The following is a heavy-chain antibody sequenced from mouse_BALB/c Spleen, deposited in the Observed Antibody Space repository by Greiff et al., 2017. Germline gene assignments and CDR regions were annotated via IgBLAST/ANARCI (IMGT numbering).Heavy chain of an antibody. CDR1: GFSLTSYG. V-gene: IGHV2-9*02. CDR2: IWAGGST. CDR3: ARDQHYYGSSYGWCAY. J-gene: IGHJ3*01. D-gene: IGHD1-1*01. Sequence: VQLVESGPGLVAPSQSLSITCTVSGFSLTSYGVHWVRQPPGKGLEWLGVIWAGGSTNYNSALMSRLSISKDNSKSQVFLKMNSLQTDDTAMYYCARDQHYYGSSYGWCAYWGQGTLVTVSA.